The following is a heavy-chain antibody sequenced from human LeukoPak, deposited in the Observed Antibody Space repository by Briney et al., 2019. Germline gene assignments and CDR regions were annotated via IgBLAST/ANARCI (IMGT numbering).Heavy chain of an antibody. V-gene: IGHV6-1*01. Sequence: SQTLSLTCAISGDSVSNNIAAWNWIRQSPSRGLEWLGRTYYRSKWYSDYAVSVKSRITINADTSKNQFSLQLNSMTPEDAAVYYCVRDQHGMDVWGQGTTVTVSS. CDR3: VRDQHGMDV. CDR2: TYYRSKWYS. J-gene: IGHJ6*02. D-gene: IGHD2-2*01. CDR1: GDSVSNNIAA.